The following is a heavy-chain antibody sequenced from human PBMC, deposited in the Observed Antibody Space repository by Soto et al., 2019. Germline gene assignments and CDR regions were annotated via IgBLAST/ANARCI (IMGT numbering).Heavy chain of an antibody. Sequence: ASVKVSCKASGYTFTSYAMHWVRQAPGQRLEWMGWINAGNGNTKYSQKFQGRVTITRDTSASTAYMELSSLRSEDTAVYYCARDWSFTICGYYYYMDVWGKGTTVTVSS. V-gene: IGHV1-3*01. CDR2: INAGNGNT. J-gene: IGHJ6*03. CDR3: ARDWSFTICGYYYYMDV. CDR1: GYTFTSYA. D-gene: IGHD3-3*01.